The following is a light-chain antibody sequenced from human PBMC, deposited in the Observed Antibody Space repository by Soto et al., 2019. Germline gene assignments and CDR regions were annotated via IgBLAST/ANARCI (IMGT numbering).Light chain of an antibody. CDR3: QQRYSTPPT. CDR1: QTISIY. CDR2: AAS. V-gene: IGKV1-39*01. J-gene: IGKJ2*01. Sequence: DIQMTQSPSSLSASVGDRVTITCRASQTISIYLNWYQQKPGKAPKLLIYAASSLQSGVPSRFSGSGSGTDFTLTISSLQPEDFATYYCQQRYSTPPTFGQGTKLEIQ.